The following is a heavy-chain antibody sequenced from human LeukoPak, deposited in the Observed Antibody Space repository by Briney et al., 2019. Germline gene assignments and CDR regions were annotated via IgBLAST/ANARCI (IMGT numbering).Heavy chain of an antibody. D-gene: IGHD3-22*01. CDR2: ISRSSTTI. V-gene: IGHV3-48*01. J-gene: IGHJ4*02. CDR1: GFTFSTYH. CDR3: ATDYYDSSGYYTGSY. Sequence: GGSLRLSCAAASGFTFSTYHINWVRQAPGKGLEWVSYISRSSTTIYYADSVKGRFTISRDNAKNSLYLQTNSLRAEDTAVYHCATDYYDSSGYYTGSYWGQGTLVTVSS.